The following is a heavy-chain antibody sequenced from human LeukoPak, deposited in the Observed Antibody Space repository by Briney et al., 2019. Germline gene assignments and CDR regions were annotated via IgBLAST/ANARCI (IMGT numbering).Heavy chain of an antibody. Sequence: GGSLRLSCAASGFTFSSYAMSWVRQAPGKGLEWVSAISGSGGSTYYADSVKGRFTISRDNSKNTLYLQMNSLRAEDTAVYYCAKDLLDCSSTSCYVYWGQGTLVTVSS. CDR1: GFTFSSYA. CDR3: AKDLLDCSSTSCYVY. D-gene: IGHD2-2*01. V-gene: IGHV3-23*01. J-gene: IGHJ4*02. CDR2: ISGSGGST.